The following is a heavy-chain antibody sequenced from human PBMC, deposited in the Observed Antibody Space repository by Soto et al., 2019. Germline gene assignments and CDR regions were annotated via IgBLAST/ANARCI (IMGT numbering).Heavy chain of an antibody. CDR3: AVRADCGDSHCPCGY. CDR2: IYYSGPT. D-gene: IGHD2-21*01. CDR1: GGSFSTGPSY. Sequence: QLQLQESGPGLVKPSETLSLTCAVSGGSFSTGPSYWGWVRLPPGEGLEWIGIIYYSGPTYYNPSLKSRVTMSLDTSSNLFSLRLNSLTGADAAVYYCAVRADCGDSHCPCGYWGQGTLVAVSS. J-gene: IGHJ4*02. V-gene: IGHV4-39*01.